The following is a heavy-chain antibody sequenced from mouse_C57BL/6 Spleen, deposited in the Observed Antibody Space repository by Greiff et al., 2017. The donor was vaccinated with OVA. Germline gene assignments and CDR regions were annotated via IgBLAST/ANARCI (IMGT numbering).Heavy chain of an antibody. J-gene: IGHJ4*01. V-gene: IGHV1-5*01. Sequence: RPGQGLEWIGAIYPGNSDTSYNQKFKGKAKLTAVTSASTAYMELSSLTNEDSAVYYCTRRSYYSNSYAMDYWGQGTSVTVSS. CDR3: TRRSYYSNSYAMDY. D-gene: IGHD2-5*01. CDR2: IYPGNSDT.